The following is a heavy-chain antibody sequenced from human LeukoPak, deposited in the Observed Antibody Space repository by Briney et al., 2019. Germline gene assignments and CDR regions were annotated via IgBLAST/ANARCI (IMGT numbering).Heavy chain of an antibody. CDR1: GFNFNTHW. CDR2: ISSSSSYI. V-gene: IGHV3-21*01. CDR3: ARDDYGDYGFDY. D-gene: IGHD4-17*01. J-gene: IGHJ4*02. Sequence: GGSLRLSCVASGFNFNTHWMNWVRQTPGKGLEWVSSISSSSSYIYYADSVKGRFTISRDNAKNSLYLQMNSLRAEDTAVYYCARDDYGDYGFDYWGQGTLVTVSS.